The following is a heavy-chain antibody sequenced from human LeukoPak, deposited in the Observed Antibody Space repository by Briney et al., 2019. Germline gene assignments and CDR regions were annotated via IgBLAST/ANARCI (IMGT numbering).Heavy chain of an antibody. D-gene: IGHD2-2*01. CDR1: GYTFTGYY. CDR3: ARMTSSTSFYDY. Sequence: ASVKVSCKASGYTFTGYYMHWVRQAPGQGLEWMGWINPNSGGTNYAQKFQGRVTMTRDTSISTAYMELSRLRSDDTAVYYCARMTSSTSFYDYWGQGTLVTVSS. V-gene: IGHV1-2*02. CDR2: INPNSGGT. J-gene: IGHJ4*02.